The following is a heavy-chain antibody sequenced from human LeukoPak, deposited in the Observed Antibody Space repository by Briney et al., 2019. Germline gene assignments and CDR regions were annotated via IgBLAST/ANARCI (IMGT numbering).Heavy chain of an antibody. V-gene: IGHV1-8*01. D-gene: IGHD3-16*01. J-gene: IGHJ4*02. Sequence: ASVKVACKASGCTFTSYDINWVRQATGQGLEWMGWMNPNSGNTGYAQKFQGRVTMTRDTSISTAYMELTWLRSDDSAVYYCARGGGLTSTWDYWGQGTLVTVSS. CDR1: GCTFTSYD. CDR2: MNPNSGNT. CDR3: ARGGGLTSTWDY.